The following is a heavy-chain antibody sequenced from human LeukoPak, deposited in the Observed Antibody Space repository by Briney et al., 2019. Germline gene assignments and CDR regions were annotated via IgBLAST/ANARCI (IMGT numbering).Heavy chain of an antibody. CDR1: GGTFSSYA. Sequence: SVKVSCKASGGTFSSYAISWVRQAPGQGLEWMGRIIPILGIANYAQKFQGRVTITADKSTSTAYMELSSLRSEDTAVYYCARAETIAAAGTGDYWGQGTLVTVSS. D-gene: IGHD6-13*01. CDR2: IIPILGIA. V-gene: IGHV1-69*04. J-gene: IGHJ4*02. CDR3: ARAETIAAAGTGDY.